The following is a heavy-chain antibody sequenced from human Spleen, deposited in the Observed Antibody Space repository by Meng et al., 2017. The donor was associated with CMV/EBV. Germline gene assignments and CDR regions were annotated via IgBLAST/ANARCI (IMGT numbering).Heavy chain of an antibody. V-gene: IGHV1-2*02. CDR3: ARGRYDSHFDY. Sequence: SGKASGYTFTGHYIHWVRQAPGQGLEWMGWINPNTGDTNYAQNFQGRVTMTRDTSISTAYMEVSGLRPDDTAVYHCARGRYDSHFDYWGQGTLVTVSS. CDR1: GYTFTGHY. CDR2: INPNTGDT. J-gene: IGHJ4*02. D-gene: IGHD3-3*01.